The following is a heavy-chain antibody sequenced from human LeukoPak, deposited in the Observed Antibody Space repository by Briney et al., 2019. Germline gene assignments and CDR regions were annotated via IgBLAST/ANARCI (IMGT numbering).Heavy chain of an antibody. CDR2: ISGSGTDI. D-gene: IGHD6-19*01. J-gene: IGHJ4*02. CDR3: AKDPSGQWLVGFDY. CDR1: GFTLSDYY. V-gene: IGHV3-11*04. Sequence: PGGSLRLSCTASGFTLSDYYMSWIRQAPGKGLEWVSCISGSGTDIYYADSVKGRFTISRDNSKNTLYLQMNSLRAEDTAVYYCAKDPSGQWLVGFDYWGQGTLVTVSS.